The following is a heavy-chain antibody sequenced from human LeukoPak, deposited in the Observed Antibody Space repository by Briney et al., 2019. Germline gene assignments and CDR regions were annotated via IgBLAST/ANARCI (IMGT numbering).Heavy chain of an antibody. D-gene: IGHD2-15*01. V-gene: IGHV3-23*01. CDR1: GFTFDDYG. Sequence: GGSLRLSCAASGFTFDDYGMGWVRQAPGKGLEWVSSISSTGGTTYYADSVKGRFTISRDNSKNTLYLQMNSLRAEDAAIYYCAKNGDRGAYCTGGTCYPYFYYYMDVWGKGTTVTI. CDR3: AKNGDRGAYCTGGTCYPYFYYYMDV. CDR2: ISSTGGTT. J-gene: IGHJ6*03.